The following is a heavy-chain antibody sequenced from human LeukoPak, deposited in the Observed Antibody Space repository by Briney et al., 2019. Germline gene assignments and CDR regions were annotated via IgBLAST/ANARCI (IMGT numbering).Heavy chain of an antibody. V-gene: IGHV3-21*01. CDR3: ARRWVGATVFDY. CDR1: GFTFSSYS. Sequence: GGSLRLSCAASGFTFSSYSMNWVRQAPGKGLEWVSSISSSSSYIYYADSVKGRFTISRDNAKNSLYLQMNSLRAEDTAVYYCARRWVGATVFDYWGQGTLVTVSS. D-gene: IGHD1-26*01. CDR2: ISSSSSYI. J-gene: IGHJ4*02.